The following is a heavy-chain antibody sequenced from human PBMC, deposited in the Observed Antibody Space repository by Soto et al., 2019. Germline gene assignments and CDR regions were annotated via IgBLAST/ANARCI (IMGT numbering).Heavy chain of an antibody. CDR1: GGSISSYY. CDR2: IYYSGST. V-gene: IGHV4-59*08. D-gene: IGHD6-13*01. Sequence: SETLSLTCTVSGGSISSYYWSWIRQPPGKGLEWIGYIYYSGSTNYNPSLKSRVTISVDTSKNQFSLKLSSVTAADTAVYYCARHSSSWYKTFDYWGQGTLVTVSS. J-gene: IGHJ4*02. CDR3: ARHSSSWYKTFDY.